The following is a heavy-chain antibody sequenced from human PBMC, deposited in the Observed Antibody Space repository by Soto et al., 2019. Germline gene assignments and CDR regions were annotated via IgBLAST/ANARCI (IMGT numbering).Heavy chain of an antibody. V-gene: IGHV1-18*04. CDR1: GYTFTSYG. D-gene: IGHD6-13*01. CDR2: ISAYNGNT. J-gene: IGHJ5*02. Sequence: ASVKVSCKASGYTFTSYGISWVRQAPGQGLEWMGWISAYNGNTNYAQKLQGRVAMTTDTSTSTAYMELRSLRSDDTAVYYCARDRPSPYSSSWSPLDPWGHGTLVTVSS. CDR3: ARDRPSPYSSSWSPLDP.